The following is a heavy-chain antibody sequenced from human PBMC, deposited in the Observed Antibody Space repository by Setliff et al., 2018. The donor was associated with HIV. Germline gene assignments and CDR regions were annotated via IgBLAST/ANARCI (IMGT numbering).Heavy chain of an antibody. D-gene: IGHD6-13*01. CDR3: ARDFSGQQLVGGWFDP. Sequence: RASVKVSCKASGGTFSSYVISWVRQAPGQGLEWMGGIIPIFGTANYAQKFQGRVTITADESTSTAYMELSSLRSDDTAVYYCARDFSGQQLVGGWFDPWGQGTLVTSPQ. CDR2: IIPIFGTA. J-gene: IGHJ5*02. CDR1: GGTFSSYV. V-gene: IGHV1-69*13.